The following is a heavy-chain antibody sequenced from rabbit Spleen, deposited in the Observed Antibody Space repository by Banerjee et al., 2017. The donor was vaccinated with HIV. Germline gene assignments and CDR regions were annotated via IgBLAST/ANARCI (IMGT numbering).Heavy chain of an antibody. CDR1: GFSFSSDYY. J-gene: IGHJ6*01. CDR2: IAGSSSGFT. D-gene: IGHD8-1*01. Sequence: QELLEESGGDLVKPEGSLTLTCTASGFSFSSDYYMCWVRQAPGKGLEWISCIAGSSSGFTYSATWAKGRFTISKTSSTTVTLQMTSLTAADTATYFCARDTGSSFSSYGMDLWGPGTLVTVS. V-gene: IGHV1S45*01. CDR3: ARDTGSSFSSYGMDL.